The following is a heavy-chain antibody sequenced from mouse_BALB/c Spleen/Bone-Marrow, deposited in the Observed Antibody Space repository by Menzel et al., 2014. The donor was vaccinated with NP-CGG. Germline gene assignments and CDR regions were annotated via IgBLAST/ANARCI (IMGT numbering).Heavy chain of an antibody. D-gene: IGHD4-1*01. CDR3: AREARTGAWFAY. J-gene: IGHJ3*01. Sequence: VKLMESGAELARPGASVKMSCKASGYTFTSYTMQWIRQRPGQGLEWIGYIVPSDDYTNYNQKFKDKATLTADKSSNTAYMQLSSLTSEDLAVYYCAREARTGAWFAYWGQGTLVTVSA. V-gene: IGHV1-4*01. CDR1: GYTFTSYT. CDR2: IVPSDDYT.